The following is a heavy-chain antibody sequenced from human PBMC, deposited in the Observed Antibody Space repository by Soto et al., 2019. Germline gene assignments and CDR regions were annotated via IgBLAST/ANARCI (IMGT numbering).Heavy chain of an antibody. CDR2: IYYSGST. CDR1: GGSISSYY. V-gene: IGHV4-59*01. J-gene: IGHJ4*02. Sequence: QVQLQESGPGLVKPSETLSLTCTVSGGSISSYYWSWIRQPPGKGLEWIGYIYYSGSTNYNPSLKSRVTISVDTSTNPFSPKLSSVTAADTAVYFCARGAERVAMPSGYWGQGTLGTVSS. D-gene: IGHD2-2*01. CDR3: ARGAERVAMPSGY.